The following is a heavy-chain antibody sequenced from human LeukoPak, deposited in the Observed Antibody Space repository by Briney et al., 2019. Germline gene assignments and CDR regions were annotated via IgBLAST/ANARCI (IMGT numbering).Heavy chain of an antibody. Sequence: GRSLRLSCAASGFTFSSYGMHWVRQAPGKGLEWVAVISYDGSNKYYADSVKGRFTISRDNSKNTLYLQMNSLRAEDTAVYYCAKTGIGYCSTCPHFDYWGRGTLVTVSS. V-gene: IGHV3-30*18. CDR3: AKTGIGYCSTCPHFDY. CDR2: ISYDGSNK. CDR1: GFTFSSYG. J-gene: IGHJ4*02. D-gene: IGHD2-2*01.